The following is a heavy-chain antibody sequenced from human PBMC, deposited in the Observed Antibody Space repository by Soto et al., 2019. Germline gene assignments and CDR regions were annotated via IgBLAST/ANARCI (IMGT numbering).Heavy chain of an antibody. CDR1: CGSFIGYY. CDR3: ARGGKWLVYYYYYGMDV. J-gene: IGHJ6*02. Sequence: SETLSLTCAFYCGSFIGYYWSWIRQPPGKGLEWIGEINHSGSTNYNPSLKSRVTISVDTSKNQFSLKLSSVTAADTAVYYCARGGKWLVYYYYYGMDVWGQGTTVTVSS. D-gene: IGHD6-19*01. V-gene: IGHV4-34*01. CDR2: INHSGST.